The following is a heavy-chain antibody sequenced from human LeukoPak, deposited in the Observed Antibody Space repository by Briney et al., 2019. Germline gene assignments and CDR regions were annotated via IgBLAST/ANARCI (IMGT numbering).Heavy chain of an antibody. CDR1: GFRFTSFW. D-gene: IGHD1-20*01. Sequence: GGSLKISFKGPGFRFTSFWIGRVRPRPGKGLEWMGIIYPGDSDTRHSPSFQGQVTIPADQSISTAYLQWSSLKASDTAMYYCARHGGEYNWNDAGHWFDPWGQGTLVTVSS. J-gene: IGHJ5*02. CDR2: IYPGDSDT. CDR3: ARHGGEYNWNDAGHWFDP. V-gene: IGHV5-51*01.